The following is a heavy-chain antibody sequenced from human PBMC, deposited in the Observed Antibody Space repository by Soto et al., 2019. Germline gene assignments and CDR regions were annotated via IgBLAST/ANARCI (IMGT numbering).Heavy chain of an antibody. CDR3: AHIAYAWVLGGFDY. Sequence: ESGPTLVNPTQTLTLTCTFSGFSLSTTAVGVGWIRQPPGRALEWLAVIYWDDDKRYSPSLKSRLTITKDTSKNQVVLTMTNMDPVDTGTYYCAHIAYAWVLGGFDYWGQGTLVTVSS. D-gene: IGHD3-16*01. CDR1: GFSLSTTAVG. J-gene: IGHJ4*02. CDR2: IYWDDDK. V-gene: IGHV2-5*02.